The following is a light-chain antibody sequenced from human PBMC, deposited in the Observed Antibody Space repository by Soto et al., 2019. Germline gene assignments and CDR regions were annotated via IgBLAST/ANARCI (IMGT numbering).Light chain of an antibody. CDR2: GVG. J-gene: IGLJ1*01. Sequence: QSALTQPASVYGSPGQSITISCTGSSSDVGAYNYVSWYLQHPGKAPKLLIYGVGNRPSGVSARFSGSKSGDTASLTISGLQAEDEADYYCSSYAHGSIYVFGTGTKVTVL. CDR1: SSDVGAYNY. V-gene: IGLV2-14*01. CDR3: SSYAHGSIYV.